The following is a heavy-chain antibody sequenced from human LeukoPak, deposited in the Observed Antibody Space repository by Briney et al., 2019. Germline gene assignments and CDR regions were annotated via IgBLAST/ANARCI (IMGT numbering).Heavy chain of an antibody. CDR3: ARESYALDLRSLDY. J-gene: IGHJ4*02. CDR1: GFTFSTYW. V-gene: IGHV3-74*01. Sequence: GGSLRLSCAASGFTFSTYWMHWVRQVPGKGLVWVSRMNSDGSSRSYADSVQGRFTISRDNAKDTLYLQMNGLRAEDTGVYYCARESYALDLRSLDYWGQGTLVTVSS. CDR2: MNSDGSSR. D-gene: IGHD1-7*01.